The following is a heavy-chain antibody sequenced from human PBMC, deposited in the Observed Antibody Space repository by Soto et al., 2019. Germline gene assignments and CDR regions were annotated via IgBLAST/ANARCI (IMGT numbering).Heavy chain of an antibody. D-gene: IGHD3-16*01. CDR2: MNPNSGNT. J-gene: IGHJ6*03. Sequence: ASVKVSCKASGYTFTSYDINWVRQATGQGLEWMGWMNPNSGNTGYAQKFQGRVTMTRNTSISTAYLELSSLRSEDTAVYYCATLLGAALDGYYYMDVWGKGTTVTVSS. V-gene: IGHV1-8*01. CDR1: GYTFTSYD. CDR3: ATLLGAALDGYYYMDV.